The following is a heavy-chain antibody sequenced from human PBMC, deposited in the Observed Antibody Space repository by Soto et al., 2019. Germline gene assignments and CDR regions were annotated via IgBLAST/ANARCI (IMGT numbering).Heavy chain of an antibody. CDR3: AREYYDFWSGYFQTPHHYYYMDV. J-gene: IGHJ6*03. Sequence: SETLSLTCAVYGGSFSGYYWSWIRQPPGKGLEWIGEINHSGSTNYNPSLKSRVTISVDTSKNQFSLKLSSATAADTAVYYCAREYYDFWSGYFQTPHHYYYMDVWGKGTTVT. D-gene: IGHD3-3*01. V-gene: IGHV4-34*01. CDR1: GGSFSGYY. CDR2: INHSGST.